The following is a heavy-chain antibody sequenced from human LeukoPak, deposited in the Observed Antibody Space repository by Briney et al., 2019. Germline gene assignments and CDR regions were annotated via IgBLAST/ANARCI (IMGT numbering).Heavy chain of an antibody. D-gene: IGHD3-3*01. Sequence: GASVKVSCKASGYTFTSYDMNWVRQATGQGLEWMGWMNPNSGNTGYAQKFQGGVTMTRNTSISTAYMELSSLRSEDTAVYYCARGLRFLEWSPIVYWGQGTLVTVSS. CDR2: MNPNSGNT. CDR3: ARGLRFLEWSPIVY. J-gene: IGHJ1*01. V-gene: IGHV1-8*01. CDR1: GYTFTSYD.